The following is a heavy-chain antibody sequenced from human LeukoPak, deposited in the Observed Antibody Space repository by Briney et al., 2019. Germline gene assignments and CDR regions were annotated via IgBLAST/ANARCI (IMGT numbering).Heavy chain of an antibody. CDR3: ARGGTMIVVVPDYFDY. J-gene: IGHJ4*02. CDR2: INPNSGGT. Sequence: ASVKVSCKASGHTFTGYYMHWVRQAPGQGLEWMGWINPNSGGTNYAQKFQGRVTMTRDTSISTAYMELSRLRSDDTAVYYCARGGTMIVVVPDYFDYWGQGTLVTVSS. CDR1: GHTFTGYY. V-gene: IGHV1-2*02. D-gene: IGHD3-22*01.